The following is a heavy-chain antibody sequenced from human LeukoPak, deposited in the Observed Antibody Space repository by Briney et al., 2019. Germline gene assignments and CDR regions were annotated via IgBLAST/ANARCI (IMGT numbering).Heavy chain of an antibody. D-gene: IGHD2-2*02. J-gene: IGHJ6*03. CDR1: GRTFISYT. CDR3: ARVGYGYCSSPSCYKDYMDV. Sequence: SVNVSCKASGRTFISYTVSWVRQAPGQGLEWMGRSIPILGRANYAQKFQGRVTITADKSASTVYMELSRLRSEDTAVYYCARVGYGYCSSPSCYKDYMDVWGKGTTVTVSS. V-gene: IGHV1-69*08. CDR2: SIPILGRA.